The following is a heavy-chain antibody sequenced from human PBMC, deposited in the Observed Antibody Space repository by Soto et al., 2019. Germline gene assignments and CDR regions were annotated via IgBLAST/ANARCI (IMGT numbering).Heavy chain of an antibody. CDR2: ISGSGSST. J-gene: IGHJ6*02. Sequence: GGSLRLSCAASGFAFRSSAMSWVRQAPGKGLEWVSAISGSGSSTYYADSVKGRFTISRDNSRNTLYLQMTSLRVEDTALYYSAEDGSGSYYVSLGMDVWGQGTTVTVSS. CDR3: AEDGSGSYYVSLGMDV. V-gene: IGHV3-23*01. CDR1: GFAFRSSA. D-gene: IGHD1-26*01.